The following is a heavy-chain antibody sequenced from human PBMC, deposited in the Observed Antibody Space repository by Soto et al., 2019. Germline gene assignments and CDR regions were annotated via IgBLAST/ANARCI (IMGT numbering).Heavy chain of an antibody. V-gene: IGHV3-66*01. D-gene: IGHD4-17*01. CDR3: ARENTYHDYGDYGVDN. CDR2: IYIGGTT. Sequence: GGSLRLSCAASGFTVSTNYMSWVRQAPGKGLEWVSIIYIGGTTFYAGSVKDRFTISKDNSKNTIYLQMNSLRAEDTAVYYCARENTYHDYGDYGVDNWGQGTLVTVSS. J-gene: IGHJ4*02. CDR1: GFTVSTNY.